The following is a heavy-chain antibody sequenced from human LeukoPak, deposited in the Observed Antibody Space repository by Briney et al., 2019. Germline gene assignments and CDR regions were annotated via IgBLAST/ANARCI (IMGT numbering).Heavy chain of an antibody. CDR1: SGSINGSSYY. J-gene: IGHJ5*01. CDR3: ASAPYYDFWSGYYMTGWCDF. CDR2: IFHSGST. D-gene: IGHD3-3*01. Sequence: PSETLSLTCSVSSGSINGSSYYWGWIRQPPGKGLEWIGNIFHSGSTDYNPSLKSRVTISVDTSTRQFSLKLSSVTAADTAVYYCASAPYYDFWSGYYMTGWCDFWGQGTLVTVSS. V-gene: IGHV4-39*01.